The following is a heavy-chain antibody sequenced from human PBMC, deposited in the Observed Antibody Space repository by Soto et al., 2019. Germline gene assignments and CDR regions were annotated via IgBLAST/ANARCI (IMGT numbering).Heavy chain of an antibody. D-gene: IGHD3-10*01. Sequence: GGSLRLSCAASGFTFSSYSMNWVRQAPGKGLEWVSSIISSSIYIYYADSVKGRFTISRDNAKNSLYLQMNSLRAEDTAVYYCARNTMVRRPFDYWGQGTLVTVSS. CDR1: GFTFSSYS. J-gene: IGHJ4*02. CDR3: ARNTMVRRPFDY. V-gene: IGHV3-21*01. CDR2: IISSSIYI.